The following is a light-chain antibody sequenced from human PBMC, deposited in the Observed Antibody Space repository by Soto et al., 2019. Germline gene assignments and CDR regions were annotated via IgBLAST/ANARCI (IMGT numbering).Light chain of an antibody. CDR1: QSISTE. V-gene: IGKV3-15*01. J-gene: IGKJ2*01. CDR3: LQGHNWTLT. CDR2: SAS. Sequence: EIVMTQSPATLSVSPGERATLSCRASQSISTELAWYQQKPGQPPRLLIYSASTRATGVSARFTGSGSGSEFTLTISRLQSEDFAVYYCLQGHNWTLTFGQGTRLEI.